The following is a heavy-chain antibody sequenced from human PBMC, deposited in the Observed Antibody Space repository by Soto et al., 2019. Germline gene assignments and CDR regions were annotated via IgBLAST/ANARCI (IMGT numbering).Heavy chain of an antibody. V-gene: IGHV3-23*01. Sequence: PGGSLRLSCAASGFTFSSYVMTWVRQAPGKGLEWVSAINFNGGTTSYADSVKGRFTISRDNSKNVLFLQMNSLRAEDTAVYYCAKSVGSGTSYASDFWGQGTLVTVSS. CDR2: INFNGGTT. D-gene: IGHD3-10*01. CDR3: AKSVGSGTSYASDF. CDR1: GFTFSSYV. J-gene: IGHJ4*02.